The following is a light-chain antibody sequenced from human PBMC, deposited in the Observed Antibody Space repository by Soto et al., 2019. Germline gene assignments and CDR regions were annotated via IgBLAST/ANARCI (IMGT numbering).Light chain of an antibody. CDR3: HQYGSSPHT. J-gene: IGKJ5*01. Sequence: DIQMTQSPSTLSASVGDTVTVTCRASQSVSGWLAWYQQKPGKAPKLLIYAASSLQSGVPSRFSGSGSGTDFTLTISRLEPEDFAVYYCHQYGSSPHTFGQGTRLEIK. CDR2: AAS. V-gene: IGKV1-5*01. CDR1: QSVSGW.